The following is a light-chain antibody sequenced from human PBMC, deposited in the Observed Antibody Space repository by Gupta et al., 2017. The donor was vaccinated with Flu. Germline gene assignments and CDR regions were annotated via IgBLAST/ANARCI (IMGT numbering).Light chain of an antibody. V-gene: IGKV3-11*01. CDR3: QQRSNWPPAT. Sequence: IVLTQSTATLSLSPGERATLSCRASQSVSSYLAWYQQKPGQAPRLLIYDASNRATGIPARFSGSGSGTDFTLTISSLEPEDFAVYYCQQRSNWPPATFGGGTKVEIK. CDR1: QSVSSY. J-gene: IGKJ4*01. CDR2: DAS.